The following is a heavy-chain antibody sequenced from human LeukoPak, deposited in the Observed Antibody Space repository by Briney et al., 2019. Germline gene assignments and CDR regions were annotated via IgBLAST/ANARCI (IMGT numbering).Heavy chain of an antibody. CDR2: IYYSGST. CDR1: GDSISSGDYY. J-gene: IGHJ3*02. V-gene: IGHV4-39*01. Sequence: SETLSLTCTVSGDSISSGDYYWSWIRQPPGKGLAWIGSIYYSGSTYYNPSLKSRVTISVDTSKNQFSLKLSSVTAADTAVYYCAKSHLSSSWEDAFDIWGQGTMVTVSS. D-gene: IGHD6-13*01. CDR3: AKSHLSSSWEDAFDI.